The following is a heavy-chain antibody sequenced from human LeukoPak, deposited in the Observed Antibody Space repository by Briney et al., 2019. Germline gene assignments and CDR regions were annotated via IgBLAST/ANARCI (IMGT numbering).Heavy chain of an antibody. CDR1: GGTFSSYA. Sequence: ASVKVFCKAPGGTFSSYAISWVRQAPGQGLEWMGRIIPIFGTANYAQKFQGRVTITTDESTSTAYMELSSLRSEDTAVYYCAIKTVRGSYGILDYWGQGTLVTVSS. J-gene: IGHJ4*02. CDR3: AIKTVRGSYGILDY. CDR2: IIPIFGTA. D-gene: IGHD1-26*01. V-gene: IGHV1-69*05.